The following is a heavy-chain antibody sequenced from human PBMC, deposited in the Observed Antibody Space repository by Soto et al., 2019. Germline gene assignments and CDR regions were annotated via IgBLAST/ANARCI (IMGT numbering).Heavy chain of an antibody. D-gene: IGHD3-22*01. CDR3: ARVSSGYYLY. CDR1: GGSFSGYY. Sequence: QVQLQQWGAGLLKPSETLSLTCAVYGGSFSGYYWSWIRQPPGKGLEWIGEINHSGSTNYNPSLKSRVTISVDTSKIQFNLKLSSVNAADTAVYYCARVSSGYYLYWGQGTLVTVAS. V-gene: IGHV4-34*01. J-gene: IGHJ4*02. CDR2: INHSGST.